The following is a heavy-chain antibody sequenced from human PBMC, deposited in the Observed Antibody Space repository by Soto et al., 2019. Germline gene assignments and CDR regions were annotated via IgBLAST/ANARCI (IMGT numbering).Heavy chain of an antibody. J-gene: IGHJ6*02. CDR3: ARTRSFTLGFYYDGMDV. Sequence: RGESLKISCQGSGYSFASYWIGWVRQMPGKDLEWMGIIYPGDSDTRYSPSFQGQVTISADKSLTTAYLQWTSLKASDTALYSCARTRSFTLGFYYDGMDVWGQGTTVTVSS. CDR1: GYSFASYW. V-gene: IGHV5-51*01. CDR2: IYPGDSDT. D-gene: IGHD6-6*01.